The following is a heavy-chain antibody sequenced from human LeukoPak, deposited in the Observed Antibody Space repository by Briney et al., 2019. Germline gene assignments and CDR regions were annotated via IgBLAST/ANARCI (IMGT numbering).Heavy chain of an antibody. D-gene: IGHD1-1*01. Sequence: GGSLRLSCAASGFTFSSYSMNWVRQAPGKGLEWVSSISSSSSYIYYADSVKGRFTISRDNAKNSPYLQMNSLRAEDTAVYYCARIPAKGTGYWGQGTLVTVSS. V-gene: IGHV3-21*01. CDR3: ARIPAKGTGY. CDR1: GFTFSSYS. CDR2: ISSSSSYI. J-gene: IGHJ4*02.